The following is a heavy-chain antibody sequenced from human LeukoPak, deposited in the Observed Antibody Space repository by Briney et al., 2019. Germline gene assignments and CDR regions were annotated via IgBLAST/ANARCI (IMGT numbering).Heavy chain of an antibody. CDR3: GRSYGDYFDY. CDR1: GYTFTSYD. CDR2: MNPNSGNT. V-gene: IGHV1-8*01. Sequence: ASVKVSCKASGYTFTSYDINWVRQATGQGLEWMGWMNPNSGNTGYAQEFQGRVTMTRNTSISTAYMELSSLRSEDTAVYYCGRSYGDYFDYWGQGTLVTVSS. J-gene: IGHJ4*02. D-gene: IGHD4-17*01.